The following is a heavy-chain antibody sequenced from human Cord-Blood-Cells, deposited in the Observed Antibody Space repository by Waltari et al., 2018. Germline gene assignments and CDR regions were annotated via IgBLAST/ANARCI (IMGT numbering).Heavy chain of an antibody. D-gene: IGHD3-22*01. Sequence: QVQLVESGGGVVQPGRSLSPSCAASGFTFSSYGLPWVRQARAQGLEWVAVIWDDGSNKYYADSVKGRFTISRDNSKNTLYLQMNSLRAEDTAVYYCASSSSGDDSSGYYWYFDLWGRGTLVTVSS. CDR3: ASSSSGDDSSGYYWYFDL. CDR2: IWDDGSNK. V-gene: IGHV3-33*01. J-gene: IGHJ2*01. CDR1: GFTFSSYG.